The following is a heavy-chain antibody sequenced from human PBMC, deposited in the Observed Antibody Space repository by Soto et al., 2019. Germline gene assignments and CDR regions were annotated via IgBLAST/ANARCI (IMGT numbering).Heavy chain of an antibody. V-gene: IGHV3-30*18. J-gene: IGHJ4*02. CDR2: ISYAGSDK. CDR1: GFTFSSYV. Sequence: PGGSLRLSCADSGFTFSSYVMHWVRQAPGKGLGWVDLISYAGSDKYYADSVKGRFNISRDNSKNTLYLHMNSLRHEDTAVYYCAKEENYYDGRGYHGPDYWGLGTLGTVA. D-gene: IGHD3-22*01. CDR3: AKEENYYDGRGYHGPDY.